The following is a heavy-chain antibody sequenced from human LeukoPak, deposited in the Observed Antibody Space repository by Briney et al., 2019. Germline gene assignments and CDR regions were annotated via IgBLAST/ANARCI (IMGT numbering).Heavy chain of an antibody. D-gene: IGHD6-13*01. CDR2: ISGSGGST. V-gene: IGHV3-23*01. Sequence: PGGSLRLSCAASGFTFSSYAMSWVRQAPGKGLEWVSAISGSGGSTYYADSVKGRFTISRDNSMNTLYLQMNSLRAEDTAVYYCAKDDAGYIAAAGTWFSCFDYWGQGTLVTVSS. CDR3: AKDDAGYIAAAGTWFSCFDY. J-gene: IGHJ4*02. CDR1: GFTFSSYA.